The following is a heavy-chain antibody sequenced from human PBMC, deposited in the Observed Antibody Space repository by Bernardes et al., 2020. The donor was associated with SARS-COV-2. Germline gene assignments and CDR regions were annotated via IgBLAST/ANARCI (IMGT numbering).Heavy chain of an antibody. V-gene: IGHV4-34*01. CDR3: ARGDSGYANWFDP. CDR1: GGSFSGYY. D-gene: IGHD5-12*01. CDR2: INHSGST. Sequence: SETLSLTCAVYGGSFSGYYWSWIRQPPGKGLEWIGEINHSGSTNYNPSLKSRVTISVDTSKNQFSLKLSSVTAADTAVYYCARGDSGYANWFDPWGQGTLVTVSS. J-gene: IGHJ5*02.